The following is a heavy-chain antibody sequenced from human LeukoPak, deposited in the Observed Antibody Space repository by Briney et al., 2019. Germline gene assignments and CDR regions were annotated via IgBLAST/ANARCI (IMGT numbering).Heavy chain of an antibody. J-gene: IGHJ3*02. CDR1: GFTFDDYA. Sequence: GGSLRLSCAASGFTFDDYAMHWVRQAPGKGLEWVSGISWNSGSIGYADSVKGRFTISRDNAKNSLYPQMNSLRAEDMALYYCAKAVDTAMVISAFDIWGQGTMVTVSS. CDR3: AKAVDTAMVISAFDI. V-gene: IGHV3-9*03. D-gene: IGHD5-18*01. CDR2: ISWNSGSI.